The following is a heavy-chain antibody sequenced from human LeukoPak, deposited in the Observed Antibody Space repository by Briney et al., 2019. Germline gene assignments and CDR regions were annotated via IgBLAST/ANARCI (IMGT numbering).Heavy chain of an antibody. CDR2: IYYTGIT. Sequence: PSETLSLTCTVSGGSISGQYWSLIRQPPGKGLEWIGYIYYTGITKYNPSLKSRVTTSVDTSKNQFSLRLTSVTAADTAVYYCARVSYHYYSGNYGWYFDYWGQGTLVTVSS. CDR1: GGSISGQY. J-gene: IGHJ4*02. D-gene: IGHD3-10*01. CDR3: ARVSYHYYSGNYGWYFDY. V-gene: IGHV4-59*11.